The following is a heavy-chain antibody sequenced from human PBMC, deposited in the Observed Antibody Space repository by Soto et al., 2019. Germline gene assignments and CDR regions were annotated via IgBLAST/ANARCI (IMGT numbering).Heavy chain of an antibody. CDR2: ISYDGSNK. Sequence: QVQLVESGGGVVQPGRSLRLSCAASGFTFSSYGMHWVRQAPGKGLEWVAVISYDGSNKYYADSVKGRFTISRDNSKNTLYLQMNSLRAEDTAVYYCAKDDYYGSVSWDWGQGTLVTVSS. D-gene: IGHD3-10*01. J-gene: IGHJ4*02. V-gene: IGHV3-30*18. CDR1: GFTFSSYG. CDR3: AKDDYYGSVSWD.